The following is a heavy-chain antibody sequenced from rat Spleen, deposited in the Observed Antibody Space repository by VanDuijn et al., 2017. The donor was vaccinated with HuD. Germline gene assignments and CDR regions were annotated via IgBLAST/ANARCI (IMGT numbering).Heavy chain of an antibody. CDR1: GFTFSDYY. J-gene: IGHJ3*01. D-gene: IGHD1-2*01. CDR3: TRPYYYSTYIYPNWFAY. CDR2: ISYEGSST. V-gene: IGHV5-22*01. Sequence: EVQLVESGGDLVEPGRSLKLSCAASGFTFSDYYMAWVRQAPKKGLEWVASISYEGSSTYYRDSVKGRFTISRDNAKSTLYLQMNSLRSEDTATYYCTRPYYYSTYIYPNWFAYWGQGTLVTVSS.